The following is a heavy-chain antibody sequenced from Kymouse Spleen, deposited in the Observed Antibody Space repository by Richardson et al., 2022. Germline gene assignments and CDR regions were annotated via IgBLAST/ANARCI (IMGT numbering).Heavy chain of an antibody. D-gene: IGHD3-10*01. Sequence: QLQLQESGPGLVKPSETLSLTCTVSGGSISSSSYYWGWIRQPPGKGLEWIGSIYYSGSTYYNPSLKSRVTISVDTSKNQFSLKLSSVTAADTAVYYCARHEGSGSGGMDVWGQGTTVTVSS. J-gene: IGHJ6*02. CDR2: IYYSGST. V-gene: IGHV4-39*01. CDR3: ARHEGSGSGGMDV. CDR1: GGSISSSSYY.